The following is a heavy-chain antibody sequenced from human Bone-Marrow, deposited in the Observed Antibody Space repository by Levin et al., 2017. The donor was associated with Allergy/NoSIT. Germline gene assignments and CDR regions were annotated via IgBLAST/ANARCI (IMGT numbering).Heavy chain of an antibody. D-gene: IGHD1-26*01. V-gene: IGHV4-30-2*01. CDR3: AREWRSAFDI. CDR2: IYHPGST. Sequence: PSETLSLTCTVSGGSITNTAYSWTWIRQPPGTGLEWIGYIYHPGSTYYNPSLESRVTISADRSKNQFSLSLTSVTAADTALYYCAREWRSAFDIWGQGAMVTVSS. CDR1: GGSITNTAYS. J-gene: IGHJ3*02.